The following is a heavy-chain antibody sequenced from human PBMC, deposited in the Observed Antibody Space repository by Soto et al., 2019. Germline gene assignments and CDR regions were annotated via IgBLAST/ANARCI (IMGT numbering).Heavy chain of an antibody. CDR1: GFTFSTYS. Sequence: EVQLVESGGGLVQPGGSLRLSCAASGFTFSTYSMNWVRQAPGTGLEWVSYTRSSDSTIYYADSVKGRFNISRDNANNSLYLQMNSLRDEDTAVYYCVRDHLWGMDYWGQGTLFTVSA. V-gene: IGHV3-48*02. D-gene: IGHD3-16*01. CDR2: TRSSDSTI. J-gene: IGHJ4*02. CDR3: VRDHLWGMDY.